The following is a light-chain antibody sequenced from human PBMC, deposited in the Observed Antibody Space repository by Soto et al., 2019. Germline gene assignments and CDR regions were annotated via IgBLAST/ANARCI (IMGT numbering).Light chain of an antibody. V-gene: IGKV3-11*01. CDR2: DAS. J-gene: IGKJ2*01. Sequence: EIVLTQSPATLSLSPGERATLSCRASQSISRFLTWYHHKPGQAPRLLIYDASKRATGIPARFSGSGSGTDFTLTISSLEPEDFGVYYCQQRSNWYTFGPGTKLEIK. CDR1: QSISRF. CDR3: QQRSNWYT.